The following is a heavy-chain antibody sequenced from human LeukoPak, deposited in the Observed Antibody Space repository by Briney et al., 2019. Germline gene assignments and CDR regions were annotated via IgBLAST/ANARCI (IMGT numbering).Heavy chain of an antibody. J-gene: IGHJ4*02. CDR3: ARASNSRPDY. D-gene: IGHD2-21*01. CDR1: GGSFSGYY. Sequence: SETMSLTCAVYGGSFSGYYWSWNRQPPGKGLEWIGEINHSGSTNYNPSLKSRVTISVDTSKNQFSLKLSSVTAADTAVYYCARASNSRPDYWGQGTLVTVSS. CDR2: INHSGST. V-gene: IGHV4-34*01.